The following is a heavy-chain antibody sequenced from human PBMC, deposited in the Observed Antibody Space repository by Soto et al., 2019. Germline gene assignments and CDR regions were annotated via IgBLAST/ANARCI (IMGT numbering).Heavy chain of an antibody. Sequence: PGGSLRLSCAASGFTFNDYALSWVRQAPGKGLEWVSTISGGDTYYADFAKGRFTISRDISKNTLYLQMDGLRAEDTAIYYCTKDRETAWFPDFWGRGALVTVSS. CDR3: TKDRETAWFPDF. J-gene: IGHJ4*02. CDR2: ISGGDT. D-gene: IGHD3-10*01. CDR1: GFTFNDYA. V-gene: IGHV3-23*01.